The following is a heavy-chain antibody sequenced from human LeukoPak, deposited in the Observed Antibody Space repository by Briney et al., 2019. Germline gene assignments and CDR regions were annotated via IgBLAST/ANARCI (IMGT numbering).Heavy chain of an antibody. CDR3: AREYRGIRPPYYFNY. D-gene: IGHD5-18*01. CDR2: LYSGGTT. V-gene: IGHV3-66*01. J-gene: IGHJ4*02. Sequence: PGGSLRLSCAASGFTVSSNYMSWVRQAPGKGLEWVSVLYSGGTTYYADSVKGRFTISRDNSKNTLYLQMSSLRAEDTAVYYCAREYRGIRPPYYFNYWGRGTLVTVSS. CDR1: GFTVSSNY.